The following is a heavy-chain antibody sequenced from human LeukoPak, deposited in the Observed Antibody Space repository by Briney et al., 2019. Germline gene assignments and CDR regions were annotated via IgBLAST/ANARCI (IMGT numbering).Heavy chain of an antibody. J-gene: IGHJ5*02. CDR1: GFTFNSAW. Sequence: PGGSLRLSCAASGFTFNSAWMSWIRQAPGKGPECVGRIKSRTDGGTTDYAAPVKGRFTISRDDSKNTLYLQMNSLKTEDTAVYYCTTDSLTTVTTNWFDPWGQGTLVTVSS. CDR3: TTDSLTTVTTNWFDP. D-gene: IGHD4-17*01. CDR2: IKSRTDGGTT. V-gene: IGHV3-15*01.